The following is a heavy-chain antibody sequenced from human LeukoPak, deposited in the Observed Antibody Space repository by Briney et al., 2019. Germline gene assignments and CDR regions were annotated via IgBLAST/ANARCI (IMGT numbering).Heavy chain of an antibody. J-gene: IGHJ4*02. D-gene: IGHD6-19*01. V-gene: IGHV5-51*01. Sequence: GESLKISCKPSGYSFTSSWIGWVRQMPGKGLEWMGIIYPGDSVTIYSPSFQGQVTISVDKSFSTAYLQWSSLKASDTAMYYCARQYITGWQSFDYWGQGTLVTVSS. CDR1: GYSFTSSW. CDR2: IYPGDSVT. CDR3: ARQYITGWQSFDY.